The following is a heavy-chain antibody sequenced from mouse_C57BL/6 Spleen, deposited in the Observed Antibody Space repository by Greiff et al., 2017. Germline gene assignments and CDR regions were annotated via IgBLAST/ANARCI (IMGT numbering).Heavy chain of an antibody. J-gene: IGHJ2*01. Sequence: EVQLQQSGAELVRPGASVKLSCTASGFNIKDDFMHWVKQRPEQGLEWIGWIDPENGDTEYATKFQGKATITADTSSNTAYLQLSILTSGDTAVYYCVTSVVASYYFDYWGQGTTLTVSS. CDR1: GFNIKDDF. V-gene: IGHV14-4*01. D-gene: IGHD1-1*01. CDR2: IDPENGDT. CDR3: VTSVVASYYFDY.